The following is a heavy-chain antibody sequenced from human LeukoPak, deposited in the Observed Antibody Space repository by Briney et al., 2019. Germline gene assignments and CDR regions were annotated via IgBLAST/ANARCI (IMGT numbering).Heavy chain of an antibody. CDR2: IYYSGST. CDR3: AMSRYCSGGSCYLDAFDI. V-gene: IGHV4-59*01. Sequence: SETLSLTCTVSGGSISSYYWSWVQQPPGKGLEWLGYIYYSGSTNYNPSLKSRVTISVDTSKNQFSLKLSSVTAADTAVYYCAMSRYCSGGSCYLDAFDIWGQGTMVTVSS. CDR1: GGSISSYY. J-gene: IGHJ3*02. D-gene: IGHD2-15*01.